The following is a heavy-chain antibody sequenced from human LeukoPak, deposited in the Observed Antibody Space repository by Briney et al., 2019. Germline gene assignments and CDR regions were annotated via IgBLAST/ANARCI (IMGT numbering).Heavy chain of an antibody. J-gene: IGHJ4*02. CDR2: LSGSGGNT. Sequence: QPGGSLRLSCAASGFTFSSYAKSWVRQAPGKGLEWVSTLSGSGGNTYYADSVKGRVTISRDNSKNTLYLQMNSLRAEDTAVYHCAKGSYYYDSADYFDYWGQGTLVTVSS. D-gene: IGHD3-22*01. V-gene: IGHV3-23*01. CDR3: AKGSYYYDSADYFDY. CDR1: GFTFSSYA.